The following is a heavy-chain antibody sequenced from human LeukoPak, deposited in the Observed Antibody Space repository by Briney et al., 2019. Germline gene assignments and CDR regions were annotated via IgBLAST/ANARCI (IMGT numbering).Heavy chain of an antibody. CDR2: INPNSGGT. J-gene: IGHJ5*02. CDR3: ARAGGREVIGENWFDP. CDR1: GYTFTGYY. D-gene: IGHD3-16*01. Sequence: ASVKVSCKASGYTFTGYYMHWVRQAPGQGLEWMGWINPNSGGTNYAQKFQGRVTMTRDTSISTAYMELSRLRSDDTAVYYCARAGGREVIGENWFDPWGQGTLVTVSS. V-gene: IGHV1-2*02.